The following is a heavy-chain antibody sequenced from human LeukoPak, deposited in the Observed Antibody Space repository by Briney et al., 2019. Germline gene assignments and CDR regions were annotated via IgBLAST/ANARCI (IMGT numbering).Heavy chain of an antibody. CDR1: GFTFSDYY. Sequence: GGSLRLSCAASGFTFSDYYMTWIRQAPGKGLEWVSYISSSGSTIYYADSVKGRFTISRDNAKNSLYLQMNSLRAEDTAVYYCAREREYYYDSSGYYPHDAFDIWGQGTMVTVSS. V-gene: IGHV3-11*01. CDR2: ISSSGSTI. J-gene: IGHJ3*02. D-gene: IGHD3-22*01. CDR3: AREREYYYDSSGYYPHDAFDI.